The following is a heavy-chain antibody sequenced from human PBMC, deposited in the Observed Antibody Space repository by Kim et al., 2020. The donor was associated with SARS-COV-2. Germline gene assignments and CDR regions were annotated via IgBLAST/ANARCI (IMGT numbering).Heavy chain of an antibody. Sequence: GESLKISCKGSGYSCTSYWIGWVRQMPGKGLEWMGIIYPGDSATRYSPSFQGQVTISADKSIRTAYLQWSSLKASNTAMYYCARSLFAPYSSGWDNWFDPWGQEALVTVSS. CDR2: IYPGDSAT. J-gene: IGHJ5*02. V-gene: IGHV5-51*01. CDR1: GYSCTSYW. D-gene: IGHD6-19*01. CDR3: ARSLFAPYSSGWDNWFDP.